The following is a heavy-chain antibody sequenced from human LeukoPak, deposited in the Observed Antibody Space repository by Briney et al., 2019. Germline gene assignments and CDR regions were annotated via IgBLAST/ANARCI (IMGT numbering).Heavy chain of an antibody. CDR1: GFTFSSYG. J-gene: IGHJ4*02. D-gene: IGHD3-9*01. CDR2: SSGSGGST. V-gene: IGHV3-23*01. Sequence: GGSLRLSCVVSGFTFSSYGMSWVRQAPGKGLEWVSGSSGSGGSTYYADSVKGRFTISRDNSKNTLYLQMNSLKTEDTAVYYCTTAEHYDILTGYYRIDYWGQGTLVTVSS. CDR3: TTAEHYDILTGYYRIDY.